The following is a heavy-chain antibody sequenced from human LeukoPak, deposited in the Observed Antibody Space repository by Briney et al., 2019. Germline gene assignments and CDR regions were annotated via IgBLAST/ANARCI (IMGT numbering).Heavy chain of an antibody. J-gene: IGHJ4*02. V-gene: IGHV3-33*01. Sequence: GRSLRLSCAASGFTFSSYGMHWVRQAPGKGLEGVAVIWYDGSNKYYADSVKGRFTISRDNSKNTLYLQMNSLRAEDTAVYYCARSWSPGGYSSLYSHISYWGQGTLVTVSS. CDR1: GFTFSSYG. CDR2: IWYDGSNK. CDR3: ARSWSPGGYSSLYSHISY. D-gene: IGHD3-16*02.